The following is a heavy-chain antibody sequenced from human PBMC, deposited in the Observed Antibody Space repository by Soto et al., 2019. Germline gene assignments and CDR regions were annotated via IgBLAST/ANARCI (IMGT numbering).Heavy chain of an antibody. J-gene: IGHJ6*02. D-gene: IGHD1-7*01. CDR3: AGDRPITGTTVYYGMDV. V-gene: IGHV4-31*03. CDR1: GGSISSGGYY. CDR2: IFYSGST. Sequence: PSETLSLTCTVSGGSISSGGYYWSWIRQHPGKGLERIGYIFYSGSTYYNPSLKSRVTISVDTSKNHFSLKLSFLTAADTAFYYCAGDRPITGTTVYYGMDVWGQGTTVTVSS.